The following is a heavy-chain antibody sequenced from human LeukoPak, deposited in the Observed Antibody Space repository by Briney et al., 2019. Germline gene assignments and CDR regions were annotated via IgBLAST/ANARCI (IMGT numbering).Heavy chain of an antibody. Sequence: GRSLRLSCAASGFTFSNYTMHWVRQAPGKGLEWVAVISYDGSNKYYADSVKGRFTISRDNSKNVLYLEMNSLRAEDTAVYYCARDFDYDSSGAFDYWGQGTLVTVSS. CDR1: GFTFSNYT. CDR2: ISYDGSNK. V-gene: IGHV3-30-3*01. CDR3: ARDFDYDSSGAFDY. D-gene: IGHD3-22*01. J-gene: IGHJ4*02.